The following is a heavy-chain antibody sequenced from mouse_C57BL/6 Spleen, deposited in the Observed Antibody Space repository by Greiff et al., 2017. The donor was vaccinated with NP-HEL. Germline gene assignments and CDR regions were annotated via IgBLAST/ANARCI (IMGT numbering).Heavy chain of an antibody. CDR2: IDPSDSET. D-gene: IGHD2-4*01. V-gene: IGHV1-52*01. Sequence: QVQLQQPGAELVRPGSSVKLSCKASGYTFTSYWMHWVKQRPIQGLEWIGNIDPSDSETHSNQKFKDKATLTVDKSSSTAYMQLSSLTSEDSAVYYCARFHYDYDPYAMDYWGQGTSVTVSS. J-gene: IGHJ4*01. CDR3: ARFHYDYDPYAMDY. CDR1: GYTFTSYW.